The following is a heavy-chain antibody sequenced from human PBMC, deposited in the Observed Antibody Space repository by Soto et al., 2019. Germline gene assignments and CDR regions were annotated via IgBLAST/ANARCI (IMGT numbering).Heavy chain of an antibody. CDR1: GFTFSSYG. J-gene: IGHJ4*01. V-gene: IGHV3-30*18. Sequence: QVQLVESGGGEVQPGRSLRLSCAASGFTFSSYGMHWVRQAPGKGLEWVAVISYDGSNKYYSDSVKGRFNISRDNSKNTLYLQMNCLRAENTDVYYCAKDSYDILTVPDYCGDGTLITVSS. D-gene: IGHD3-9*01. CDR2: ISYDGSNK. CDR3: AKDSYDILTVPDY.